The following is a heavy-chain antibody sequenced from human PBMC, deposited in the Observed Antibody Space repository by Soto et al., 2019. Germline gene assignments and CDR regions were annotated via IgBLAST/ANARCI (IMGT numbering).Heavy chain of an antibody. CDR2: TDTSYSYS. CDR1: GYSFTKYW. J-gene: IGHJ6*02. V-gene: IGHV5-10-1*01. CDR3: ARYCSSSSCSQLYGMDV. Sequence: GESLKISCKGSGYSFTKYWIIWVRQVPGKGLEWMGRTDTSYSYSHYSPSFQGHVTISVDKSISTGYLQWSSLKASDTAMYYCARYCSSSSCSQLYGMDVWGQGTTVTVSS. D-gene: IGHD2-15*01.